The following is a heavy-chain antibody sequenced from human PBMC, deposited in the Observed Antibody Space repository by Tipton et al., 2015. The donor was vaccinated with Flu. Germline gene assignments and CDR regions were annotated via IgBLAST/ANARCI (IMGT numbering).Heavy chain of an antibody. J-gene: IGHJ4*02. CDR1: GGSISSGGYS. CDR3: ARWIQLWYYFDY. CDR2: IYHSGST. Sequence: TLSLTCAVSGGSISSGGYSWSWIRQPPGEGLEWIGYIYHSGSTYYNPSLKSRVTISVDRSKNQFSLKLSSGTAADTAVYYCARWIQLWYYFDYWGQGTLVTVSS. D-gene: IGHD5-18*01. V-gene: IGHV4-30-2*01.